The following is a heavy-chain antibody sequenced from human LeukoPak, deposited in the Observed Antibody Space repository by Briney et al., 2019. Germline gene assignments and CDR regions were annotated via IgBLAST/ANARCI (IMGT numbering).Heavy chain of an antibody. J-gene: IGHJ3*02. D-gene: IGHD6-19*01. CDR1: GFTVTNNY. V-gene: IGHV3-66*01. CDR3: ARPLYSGGWKGAFDI. Sequence: GGSLRLSCAASGFTVTNNYISWVRQAPGEGLEWVSSIYRGGSTYYADSVKGRFTISRDNSKNTLYLQMNSLRAEDTAVYYCARPLYSGGWKGAFDIWGQGTMVTVSS. CDR2: IYRGGST.